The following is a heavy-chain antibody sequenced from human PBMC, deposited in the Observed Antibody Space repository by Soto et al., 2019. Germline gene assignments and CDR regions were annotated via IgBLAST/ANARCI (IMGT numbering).Heavy chain of an antibody. CDR3: ARENSPAGLDV. J-gene: IGHJ6*02. CDR1: GFTFSLYE. CDR2: ISTSGSTI. Sequence: GFLRLSCAASGFTFSLYEMTWVRQAPGKGLEWLSYISTSGSTIYHADSVKGRFTISRDNAKNSLFLQMNSLRAEDTAVYYCARENSPAGLDVWGQGTTVTVYS. D-gene: IGHD6-13*01. V-gene: IGHV3-48*03.